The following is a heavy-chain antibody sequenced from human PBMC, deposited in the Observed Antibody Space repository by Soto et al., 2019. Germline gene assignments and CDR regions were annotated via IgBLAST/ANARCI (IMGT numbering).Heavy chain of an antibody. CDR2: IKSKTDGGTA. V-gene: IGHV3-15*01. CDR1: GFTFSNAW. CDR3: TTGLEYSSSSAYYYYYYMDG. D-gene: IGHD6-6*01. Sequence: PGGSLRLSCAASGFTFSNAWMSWVRQAPGKGLEWVGRIKSKTDGGTADYAAPVKGRFTISRDDSKNTLYLQMNSLKTEDTAVYYCTTGLEYSSSSAYYYYYYMDGCGKGTTVTVSS. J-gene: IGHJ6*03.